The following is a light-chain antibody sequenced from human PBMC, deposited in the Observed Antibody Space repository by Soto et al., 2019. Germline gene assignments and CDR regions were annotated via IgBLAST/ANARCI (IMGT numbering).Light chain of an antibody. Sequence: QSALTQPPSASGSPGQSVTISCTGTSSDVGGYNSVSWYQQHPGKAPKLMIYEATKRPSGVPDRFSGSKSGYTASLTVSGLQAEDDADYYCSSYVGSNTYVFGTGTKVTVL. CDR2: EAT. CDR1: SSDVGGYNS. CDR3: SSYVGSNTYV. V-gene: IGLV2-8*01. J-gene: IGLJ1*01.